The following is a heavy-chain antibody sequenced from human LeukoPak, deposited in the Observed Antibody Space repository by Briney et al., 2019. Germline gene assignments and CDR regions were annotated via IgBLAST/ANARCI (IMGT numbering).Heavy chain of an antibody. CDR3: GRDTLVGYFSYYYMDV. Sequence: PSETLSLTCTVSGGSISSHYWTWIRQSPVKGLEWIGDISNSGSTSYNPSLKSRVTISIDTSKNQFSLKLSSVTAADTAVYYCGRDTLVGYFSYYYMDVWGKGTTVTVSS. CDR1: GGSISSHY. V-gene: IGHV4-59*11. D-gene: IGHD2-15*01. CDR2: ISNSGST. J-gene: IGHJ6*03.